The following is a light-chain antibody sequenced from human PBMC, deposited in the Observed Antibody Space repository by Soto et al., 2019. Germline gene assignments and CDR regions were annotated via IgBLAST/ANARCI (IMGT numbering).Light chain of an antibody. J-gene: IGKJ2*01. CDR1: QSISRY. CDR3: QQSDSTPRYT. CDR2: AAS. Sequence: DIQMTQSPSSLSASVGDRVTITCRASQSISRYLNWYQQKPGKAPKLLIYAASSLQSGGPSRFSSSGSGTDFTLTISSLQPEDFATYYCQQSDSTPRYTFGQGTKLEIK. V-gene: IGKV1-39*01.